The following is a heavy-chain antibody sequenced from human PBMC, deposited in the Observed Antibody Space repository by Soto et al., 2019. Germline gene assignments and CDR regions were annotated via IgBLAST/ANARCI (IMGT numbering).Heavy chain of an antibody. CDR3: AINAVRDVSTFDY. CDR1: GGIFTRYD. J-gene: IGHJ4*02. D-gene: IGHD4-4*01. CDR2: IIPIFGTA. V-gene: IGHV1-69*01. Sequence: QVQLVQSGAEVKTPGSSVKVSCKASGGIFTRYDIRWVRQAPGQGLEWMGAIIPIFGTANYAQKFQGRVTITADATTSTGYMELSSLRSEDTAMYYCAINAVRDVSTFDYWGQGTLVTVSS.